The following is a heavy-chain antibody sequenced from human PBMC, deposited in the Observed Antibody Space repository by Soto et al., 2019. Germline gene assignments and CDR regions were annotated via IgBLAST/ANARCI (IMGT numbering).Heavy chain of an antibody. CDR1: GFTFSNFG. D-gene: IGHD3-10*01. CDR3: AITMVWGSISDYYYGIDV. J-gene: IGHJ6*02. CDR2: IKEHGSEQ. V-gene: IGHV3-7*02. Sequence: GGSLRLSCAASGFTFSNFGMSWVRQAPGKGLEWLANIKEHGSEQYYVDSVKGRFTISRDNAKNLLYLQMNSLRAEDTAVYYCAITMVWGSISDYYYGIDVWGQGTAVTVS.